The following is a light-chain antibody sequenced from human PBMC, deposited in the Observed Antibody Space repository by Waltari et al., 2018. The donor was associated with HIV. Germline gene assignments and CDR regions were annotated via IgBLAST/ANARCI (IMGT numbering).Light chain of an antibody. J-gene: IGLJ2*01. CDR2: GSK. Sequence: QSVLTQPPSVSAAPGQTVTISCSGSSSNIENNYVSWYQQLPGTAPKLPIYGSKKRPSGIPDRFSGSQSGTSATLGITGRQTGDEADYYCGTWDSSLSSVVFGGGTKLTVL. CDR3: GTWDSSLSSVV. CDR1: SSNIENNY. V-gene: IGLV1-51*01.